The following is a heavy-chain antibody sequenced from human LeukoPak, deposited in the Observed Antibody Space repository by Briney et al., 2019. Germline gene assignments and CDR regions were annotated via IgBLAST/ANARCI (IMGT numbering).Heavy chain of an antibody. Sequence: PGGSLRLSCVASGFTFSSYAMHWVRQAPGKGLEWVAVISYDGSNKYYADSVKGRFTISRDNSKNTLYLQMNSLRAEDTAVYYCASLRITIFGVVTPFDYWGQGTLVTVSS. CDR3: ASLRITIFGVVTPFDY. J-gene: IGHJ4*02. V-gene: IGHV3-30-3*01. CDR1: GFTFSSYA. CDR2: ISYDGSNK. D-gene: IGHD3-3*01.